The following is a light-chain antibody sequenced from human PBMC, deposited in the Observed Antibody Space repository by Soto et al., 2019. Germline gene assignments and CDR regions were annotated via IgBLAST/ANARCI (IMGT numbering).Light chain of an antibody. Sequence: QSVLTQPPSESGSPGQSVTISCSGTSSDIGGYNDVSWYQQHPGKAPKLMIYDVTKPPSGVPDRFAGSKSGDTASLTVSGLQADDDADYYSSSYTGTNDPFVFGTGTKLTVL. CDR3: SSYTGTNDPFV. J-gene: IGLJ1*01. CDR1: SSDIGGYND. CDR2: DVT. V-gene: IGLV2-8*01.